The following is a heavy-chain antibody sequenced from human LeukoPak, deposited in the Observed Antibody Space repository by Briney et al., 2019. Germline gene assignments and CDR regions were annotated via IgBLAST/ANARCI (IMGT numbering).Heavy chain of an antibody. V-gene: IGHV4-31*03. CDR2: IYYSGST. Sequence: TLSLTFTFSGCSLTISSYYWNWIRQPPGKGLEWVGYIYYSGSTYYDRSLKSRVTISIDTSKNQFSLKLSSVTAADTAVYYCARDMSLEVRGPLGYWGQGTVVTVSS. J-gene: IGHJ4*02. CDR1: GCSLTISSYY. CDR3: ARDMSLEVRGPLGY. D-gene: IGHD3-10*01.